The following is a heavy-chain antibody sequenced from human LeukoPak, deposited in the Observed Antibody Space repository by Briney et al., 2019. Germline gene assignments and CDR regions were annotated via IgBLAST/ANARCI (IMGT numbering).Heavy chain of an antibody. D-gene: IGHD3-22*01. CDR3: AKIGLYDSSDY. V-gene: IGHV3-23*01. Sequence: GGSLRLSCAASGFSFSSSAMSWVRLAPGEGLQWVSTITGSGGSTYYADSVKGRFTISRDNSKNTLYPQMNSLRAEDTAVYYCAKIGLYDSSDYWGQGTLVTVSS. CDR2: ITGSGGST. CDR1: GFSFSSSA. J-gene: IGHJ4*02.